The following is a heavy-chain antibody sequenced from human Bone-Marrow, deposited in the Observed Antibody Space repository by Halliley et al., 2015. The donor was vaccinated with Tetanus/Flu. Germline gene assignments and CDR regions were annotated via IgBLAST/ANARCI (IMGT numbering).Heavy chain of an antibody. J-gene: IGHJ6*02. Sequence: ISSSSTYKYYEDSVEGRFTISRDNAKNSLYLQMNSRRAEDTGVYYCARDVSGSPIYYYVMDVWGQGTTVSVSS. CDR3: ARDVSGSPIYYYVMDV. CDR2: ISSSSTYK. D-gene: IGHD1-26*01. V-gene: IGHV3-21*01.